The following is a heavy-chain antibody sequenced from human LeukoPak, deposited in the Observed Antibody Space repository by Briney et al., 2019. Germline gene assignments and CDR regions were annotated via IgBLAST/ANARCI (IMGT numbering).Heavy chain of an antibody. Sequence: GGSLRLSCSASGFTFSSYAMHWVRQAPGKGLEWVAIISYDGSNKYYADSVKGRFTISRDNSKNTLYLQMNSLRAEDTAVYYCAKERGSAYYFDSWGQGTLVTVSS. J-gene: IGHJ4*02. CDR3: AKERGSAYYFDS. V-gene: IGHV3-30*18. CDR2: ISYDGSNK. CDR1: GFTFSSYA.